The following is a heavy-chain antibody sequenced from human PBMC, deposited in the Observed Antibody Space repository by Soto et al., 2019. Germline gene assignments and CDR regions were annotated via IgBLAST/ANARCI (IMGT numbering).Heavy chain of an antibody. V-gene: IGHV3-7*01. D-gene: IGHD3-10*01. CDR3: SRDPGFGAIDY. J-gene: IGHJ4*02. CDR2: INPDGSVA. Sequence: GGSLRLSCAASGFTFSSSWMAWVRQAPGKGREWVALINPDGSVASYVGSVRGRFIISRDNAQNSLYLQMNSVSAEDTAVYYCSRDPGFGAIDYWGQGTLVTVSS. CDR1: GFTFSSSW.